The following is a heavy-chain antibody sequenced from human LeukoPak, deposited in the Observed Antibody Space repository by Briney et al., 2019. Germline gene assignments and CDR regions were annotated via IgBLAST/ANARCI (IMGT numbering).Heavy chain of an antibody. CDR2: IYYSGST. Sequence: SETLSLTCTVSGGSISSGDYSWSWIRQPPGKGLEWIGYIYYSGSTYYNPSLKSRVTISVDTSKNQFSLKLSSVTAADTAVYYCARSSRKMGYYYDSSGYYPRGWERTYYFDYWGQGTLVTVSS. D-gene: IGHD3-22*01. J-gene: IGHJ4*02. CDR3: ARSSRKMGYYYDSSGYYPRGWERTYYFDY. V-gene: IGHV4-30-4*01. CDR1: GGSISSGDYS.